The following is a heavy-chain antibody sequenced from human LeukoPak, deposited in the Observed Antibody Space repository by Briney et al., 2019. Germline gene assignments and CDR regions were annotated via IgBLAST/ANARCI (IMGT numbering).Heavy chain of an antibody. J-gene: IGHJ4*02. CDR3: ARDSEGDLFDY. Sequence: PGGSLRLSCAASGFTFDDYAMHWVRQAPGKGLEWVSGISWNSGSIGYADSVKGRFTISRDNAKNTLYLQMNSLRAEDTAVYYCARDSEGDLFDYWGQGTLVTVSS. CDR1: GFTFDDYA. D-gene: IGHD2-21*02. V-gene: IGHV3-9*01. CDR2: ISWNSGSI.